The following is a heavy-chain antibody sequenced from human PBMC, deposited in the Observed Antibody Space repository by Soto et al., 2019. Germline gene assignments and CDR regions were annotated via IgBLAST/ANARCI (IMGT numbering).Heavy chain of an antibody. Sequence: GGSLRLSCVAVGFTFGGYGMHWVRQAPGKGLEWVTVIWYDGTNKYYADSVKGRFTISRDNSKNTLYLQMNSLRAEDTAVYYCARGLSDPEGGYYYGMDVWGQGTTVTVSS. D-gene: IGHD2-21*02. J-gene: IGHJ6*02. CDR3: ARGLSDPEGGYYYGMDV. CDR2: IWYDGTNK. CDR1: GFTFGGYG. V-gene: IGHV3-33*01.